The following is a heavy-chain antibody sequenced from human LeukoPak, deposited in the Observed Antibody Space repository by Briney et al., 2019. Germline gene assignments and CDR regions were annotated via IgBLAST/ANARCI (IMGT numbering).Heavy chain of an antibody. V-gene: IGHV4-4*07. CDR3: AREPPPVVTTPSDHYYYGMDV. Sequence: SETLSLTCTVSGGSISNYYWSWIRQPAGKGLEWIGRIYTSGSTNYNPSLKSRVTMSVDTSKNQFSLKLTSVTAADTAVYYCAREPPPVVTTPSDHYYYGMDVWGQGTTVTVSS. D-gene: IGHD4-11*01. CDR1: GGSISNYY. J-gene: IGHJ6*02. CDR2: IYTSGST.